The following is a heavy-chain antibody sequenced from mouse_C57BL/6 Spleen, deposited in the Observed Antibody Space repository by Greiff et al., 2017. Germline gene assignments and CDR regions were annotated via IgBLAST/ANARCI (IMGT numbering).Heavy chain of an antibody. CDR2: IDPANGNT. J-gene: IGHJ2*01. D-gene: IGHD2-5*01. V-gene: IGHV14-3*01. Sequence: EVQLQQSVAELVRPGASVKLSCTASGFTIKNTYMHWVKQRPEQGLEWIGRIDPANGNTKYAPKFQGKATITADTSSNTAYLQLSSLTTEDTAIYCCARSSNYVNFDYWGQGTTVTVSS. CDR3: ARSSNYVNFDY. CDR1: GFTIKNTY.